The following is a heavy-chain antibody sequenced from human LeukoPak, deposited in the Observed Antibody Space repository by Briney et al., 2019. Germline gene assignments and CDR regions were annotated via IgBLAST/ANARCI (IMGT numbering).Heavy chain of an antibody. CDR3: ARGADSSGYYSIFYFDY. CDR1: GDSISSYY. CDR2: IYYSGST. V-gene: IGHV4-59*01. Sequence: WETLSLTCTVSGDSISSYYWNWIRQPPGKGLEGLGYIYYSGSTNYHPSLKSRVTISVDTSKNQFSLKLSSVAAADTAVYYCARGADSSGYYSIFYFDYWGQGTLVTVSS. D-gene: IGHD3-22*01. J-gene: IGHJ4*02.